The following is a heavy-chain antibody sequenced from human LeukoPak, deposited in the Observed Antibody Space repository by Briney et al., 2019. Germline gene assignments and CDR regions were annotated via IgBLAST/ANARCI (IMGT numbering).Heavy chain of an antibody. CDR2: IYYSGST. CDR1: GGSISSSNYY. J-gene: IGHJ3*02. D-gene: IGHD3-22*01. Sequence: KSSETLSLTCTVSGGSISSSNYYWGWIRQPPGKRLEWIGSIYYSGSTYYNPSLKSRVTISVDTSKNQFSLKLSSVTAADTAVYYCAGVPYYYDSSDYGGIWGPRTMVTVSS. CDR3: AGVPYYYDSSDYGGI. V-gene: IGHV4-39*01.